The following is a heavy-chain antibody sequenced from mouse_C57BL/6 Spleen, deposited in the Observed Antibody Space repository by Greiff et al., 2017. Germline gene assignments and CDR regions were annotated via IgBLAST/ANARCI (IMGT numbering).Heavy chain of an antibody. J-gene: IGHJ2*01. V-gene: IGHV5-4*01. D-gene: IGHD2-10*01. Sequence: EVQLVESGGGLVKPGGSLKLSCAASGFTFSSYAMSWVRQTPEKRLEWVATISDGGSYTYYPDNVKGRFTISRDNAKNNLYLQMSHLKSEDTAMYYCARDRSYYGKGYFDYWGQGTTLTVSS. CDR2: ISDGGSYT. CDR3: ARDRSYYGKGYFDY. CDR1: GFTFSSYA.